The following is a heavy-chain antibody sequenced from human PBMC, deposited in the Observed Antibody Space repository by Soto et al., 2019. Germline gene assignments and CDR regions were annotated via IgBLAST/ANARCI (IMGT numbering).Heavy chain of an antibody. CDR3: ERRGDGYPYYFDY. CDR2: IHYGGNT. CDR1: GDSISGYY. V-gene: IGHV4-59*08. D-gene: IGHD5-18*01. Sequence: PSETLSLTCTVSGDSISGYYWSWIRQPPGKGLEWIGYIHYGGNTNYNPSLKSRVTISVDSSKNQFSLKLNSVTAADTAVYYCERRGDGYPYYFDYWGQGTLVTVSS. J-gene: IGHJ4*02.